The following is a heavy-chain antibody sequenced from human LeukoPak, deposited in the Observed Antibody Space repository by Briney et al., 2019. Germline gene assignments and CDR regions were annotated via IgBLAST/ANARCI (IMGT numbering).Heavy chain of an antibody. CDR1: GRSIRNYY. J-gene: IGHJ4*02. D-gene: IGHD6-6*01. CDR2: IFYSGNT. CDR3: ARGEYSTSPTDY. Sequence: SEPLSLPCTVSGRSIRNYYWSWIRQPPGKGLEWIGYIFYSGNTHYNPSLKSRVTISVAKSKDQSSLKLNSVTAADTALYYCARGEYSTSPTDYWGQGTLVTVSS. V-gene: IGHV4-59*01.